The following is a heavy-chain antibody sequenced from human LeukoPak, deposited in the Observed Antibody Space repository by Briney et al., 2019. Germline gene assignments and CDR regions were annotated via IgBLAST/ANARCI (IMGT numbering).Heavy chain of an antibody. J-gene: IGHJ4*02. D-gene: IGHD5-18*01. V-gene: IGHV3-23*01. CDR3: AKDWDDTAMVPFDY. Sequence: GVSLRLSCAASGFTFSSYAMSWVRQAPGKGLEWVSAICGSGGSTYYADSVKGRFTISRDNSKNTLYLQMNSLRAEDTAVYYCAKDWDDTAMVPFDYWGQGTLVTVSS. CDR2: ICGSGGST. CDR1: GFTFSSYA.